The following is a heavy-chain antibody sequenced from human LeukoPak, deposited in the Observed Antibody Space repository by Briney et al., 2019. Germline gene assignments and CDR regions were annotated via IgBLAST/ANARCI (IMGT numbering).Heavy chain of an antibody. CDR2: MNPNSGNT. Sequence: ASVKVSCKASGYTFTSYDINWVRQATGQGLEWMGWMNPNSGNTGYAQKFQGRVTITRNTSISTAYMELSSLRSEDTAVYYCARGGNIGSYDFWSGYYTPNWFDPWGQGTLVTVSS. D-gene: IGHD3-3*01. J-gene: IGHJ5*02. CDR3: ARGGNIGSYDFWSGYYTPNWFDP. CDR1: GYTFTSYD. V-gene: IGHV1-8*03.